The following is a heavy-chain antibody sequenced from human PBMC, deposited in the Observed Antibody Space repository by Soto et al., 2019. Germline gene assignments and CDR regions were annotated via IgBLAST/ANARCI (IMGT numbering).Heavy chain of an antibody. CDR3: TRSSHGDY. CDR2: IRSKAYGGTT. D-gene: IGHD5-12*01. CDR1: GFTFSRSA. Sequence: SCKTSGFTFSRSAVQWVRQARGQRLEWVGFIRSKAYGGTTEYAASVKGRFTISRDDSKSIAYLQMNSLKTEDTAVYYCTRSSHGDYWGQGTLVTVSS. V-gene: IGHV3-49*04. J-gene: IGHJ4*02.